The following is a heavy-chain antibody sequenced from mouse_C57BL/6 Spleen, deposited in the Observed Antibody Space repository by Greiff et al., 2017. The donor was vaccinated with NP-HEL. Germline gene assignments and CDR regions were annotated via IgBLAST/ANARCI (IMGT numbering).Heavy chain of an antibody. D-gene: IGHD2-2*01. CDR2: IWSGGST. Sequence: QVQLQQSGPGLVQPSQSLSITCTVSGFSLTSYGVHWVRQSPGKGLEWLGVIWSGGSTDYNAAFISRLSISKDNSKSQVFFKMNSLQADDTAIYYCATIYYGYDGTYWGQGTLVTVSA. J-gene: IGHJ3*01. CDR3: ATIYYGYDGTY. CDR1: GFSLTSYG. V-gene: IGHV2-2*01.